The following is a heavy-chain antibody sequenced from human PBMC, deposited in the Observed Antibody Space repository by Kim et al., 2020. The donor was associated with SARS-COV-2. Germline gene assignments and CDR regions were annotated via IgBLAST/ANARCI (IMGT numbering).Heavy chain of an antibody. Sequence: LSLTCAASGFTVSAYWMAWVRQFPGKGLEWVANIKPDGSLKFYVDSVEGRFTVSRDNAKNSVYLQVNSLRPEDTAVYYCARDDGFRSIDFSGQGILV. J-gene: IGHJ4*02. D-gene: IGHD6-25*01. CDR1: GFTVSAYW. CDR2: IKPDGSLK. V-gene: IGHV3-7*01. CDR3: ARDDGFRSIDF.